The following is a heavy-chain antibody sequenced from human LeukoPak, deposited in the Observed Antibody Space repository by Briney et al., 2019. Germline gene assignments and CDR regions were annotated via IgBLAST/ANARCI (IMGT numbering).Heavy chain of an antibody. CDR3: ARLTHSSSPGTEPYFDY. CDR1: GGSISSYY. J-gene: IGHJ4*02. CDR2: IYTSGST. V-gene: IGHV4-4*09. Sequence: SETLSLTCTVSGGSISSYYWSWIRQPPGKGLEWNGYIYTSGSTNYNPSLKSRVTISVDTSKNQFSLKLSSVTAADTAVYYCARLTHSSSPGTEPYFDYWGQGTLVTVSS. D-gene: IGHD6-6*01.